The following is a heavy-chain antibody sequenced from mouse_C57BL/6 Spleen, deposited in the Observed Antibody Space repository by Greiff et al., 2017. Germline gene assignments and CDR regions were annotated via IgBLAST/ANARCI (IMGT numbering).Heavy chain of an antibody. J-gene: IGHJ3*01. CDR3: ARGWDYDENWFAY. CDR1: GYTFTSYW. V-gene: IGHV1-52*01. D-gene: IGHD2-4*01. CDR2: IDPSDSET. Sequence: QVQLQQPGAELVRPGSSVKLSCKASGYTFTSYWMHWVKQRPIQGLEWIGNIDPSDSETHYNQKFKDKATLTVDKSSSTAYMQLSSLTSEDSAVYYCARGWDYDENWFAYWGQGTLVTVSA.